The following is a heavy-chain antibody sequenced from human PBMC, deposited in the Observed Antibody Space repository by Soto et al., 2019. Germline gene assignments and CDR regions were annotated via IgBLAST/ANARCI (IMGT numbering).Heavy chain of an antibody. Sequence: QVQLVESGGGLVKPGGSLRLSCAASGFTFSDYYMSWIRQAPGKGLEWVSYISSSGSTIYYADSVKGRFTISRDNAKNSLYLQMNSLRAEDTAVYYCATTSYYDFWSGHGVDAFDIWGQGTMVTVSS. CDR2: ISSSGSTI. CDR1: GFTFSDYY. D-gene: IGHD3-3*01. CDR3: ATTSYYDFWSGHGVDAFDI. V-gene: IGHV3-11*01. J-gene: IGHJ3*02.